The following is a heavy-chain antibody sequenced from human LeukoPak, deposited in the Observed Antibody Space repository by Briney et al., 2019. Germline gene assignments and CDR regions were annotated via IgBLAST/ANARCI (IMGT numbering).Heavy chain of an antibody. CDR1: GLTFRKYC. J-gene: IGHJ5*02. CDR2: ISYDGSTK. V-gene: IGHV3-30*04. Sequence: PGRSLRLSCAACGLTFRKYCVHLVSQAPGKGLEWVAFISYDGSTKYNVDSVEGRFSISRDNSKNTLRLKMNILKAEETALYLSARDDYGFDPWGQGTLVTVSS. D-gene: IGHD4-17*01. CDR3: ARDDYGFDP.